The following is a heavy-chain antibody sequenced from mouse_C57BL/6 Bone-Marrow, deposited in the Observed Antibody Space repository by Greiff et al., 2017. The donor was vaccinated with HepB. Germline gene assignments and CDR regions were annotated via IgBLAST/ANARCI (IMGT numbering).Heavy chain of an antibody. CDR2: INPSTGGT. V-gene: IGHV1-42*01. Sequence: VHVKQSGPELVKPGASVKISCKASGYSFTGYYMNWVKQSPEKSLEWIGEINPSTGGTTYNQKFKAKATLTVDKSSSTAYMQLKSLTSEDSAVYYCARHYSNLYYYAMDYWGQGTSVTVSS. CDR3: ARHYSNLYYYAMDY. CDR1: GYSFTGYY. J-gene: IGHJ4*01. D-gene: IGHD2-5*01.